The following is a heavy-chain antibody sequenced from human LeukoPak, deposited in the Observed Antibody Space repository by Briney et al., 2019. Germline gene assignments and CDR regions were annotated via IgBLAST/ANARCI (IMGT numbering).Heavy chain of an antibody. CDR3: ARREAGGGDNDAFDI. D-gene: IGHD2-21*02. J-gene: IGHJ3*02. V-gene: IGHV5-51*01. CDR1: GYSFTTYW. Sequence: GESLKISCKASGYSFTTYWIGWVRQMPGKGLEWMGIIYPADSTAHYSPSFQGQVTISVDKSINTAYLQWSRLKASDTAMYYCARREAGGGDNDAFDIWGQGTMVTVSS. CDR2: IYPADSTA.